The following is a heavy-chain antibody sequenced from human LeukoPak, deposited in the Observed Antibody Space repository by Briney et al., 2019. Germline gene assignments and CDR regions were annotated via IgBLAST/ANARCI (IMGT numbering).Heavy chain of an antibody. CDR1: GFTFSSYS. CDR2: ISSSSTYI. J-gene: IGHJ4*02. D-gene: IGHD3-22*01. Sequence: GGSLRLSCAASGFTFSSYSMNWVRQAPGKGLEWVSSISSSSTYIFQADSVKGRITISRDNAKNSLYLQMNSLRAEDTAVYYCTREQDREAAATIVGDYWGQGTLVTVSS. V-gene: IGHV3-21*01. CDR3: TREQDREAAATIVGDY.